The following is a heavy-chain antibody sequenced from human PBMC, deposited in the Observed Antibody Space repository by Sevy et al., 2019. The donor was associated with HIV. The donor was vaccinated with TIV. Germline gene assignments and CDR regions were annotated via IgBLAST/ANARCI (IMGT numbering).Heavy chain of an antibody. Sequence: GWSLRLSCAASGFTFSSYAMHWVRQAPGKGLEWVAVISYDGSNKYYADSVKGRFTISRDNSKNTLYLQMNSLGAEDTAVYYCARVSVYGGSFDYWGQGTLVTVSS. CDR1: GFTFSSYA. J-gene: IGHJ4*02. CDR3: ARVSVYGGSFDY. V-gene: IGHV3-30-3*01. CDR2: ISYDGSNK. D-gene: IGHD3-16*01.